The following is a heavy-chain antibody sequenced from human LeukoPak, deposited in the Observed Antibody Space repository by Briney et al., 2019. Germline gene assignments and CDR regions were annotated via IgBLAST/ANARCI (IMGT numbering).Heavy chain of an antibody. D-gene: IGHD6-19*01. CDR3: ARLGLPYSSGWYPDY. J-gene: IGHJ4*02. V-gene: IGHV1-18*01. CDR1: GYTFTSYG. CDR2: ISAYNGNT. Sequence: ASVKVSCKASGYTFTSYGIRWVRQAPGQGLEWMGWISAYNGNTSYAQKLQGRVTMTTDTSTSTAYMELRSLRSDDTAVYYCARLGLPYSSGWYPDYWGQGTLVTVSS.